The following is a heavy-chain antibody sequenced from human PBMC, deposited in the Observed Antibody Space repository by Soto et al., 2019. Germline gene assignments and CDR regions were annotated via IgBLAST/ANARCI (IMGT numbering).Heavy chain of an antibody. CDR2: IGGSGIST. Sequence: EVQLLESGGGLVQPGGSLRLSCAASGFTFGSSTMSWVRQALGKGLEWVAGIGGSGISTYYADSVKGRFTISRDNSKNTLYVQIHTLRAVDTAIYYCPKGRRTSGWLLDYWGQGTLVTVSS. D-gene: IGHD6-19*01. V-gene: IGHV3-23*01. CDR1: GFTFGSST. CDR3: PKGRRTSGWLLDY. J-gene: IGHJ4*02.